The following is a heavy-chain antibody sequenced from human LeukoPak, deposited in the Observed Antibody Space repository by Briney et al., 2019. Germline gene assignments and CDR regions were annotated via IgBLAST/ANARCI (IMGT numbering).Heavy chain of an antibody. CDR3: ARDQESSTFDC. D-gene: IGHD3-10*01. J-gene: IGHJ4*02. CDR1: GYTFTSHG. V-gene: IGHV7-4-1*02. CDR2: ISTNTGNP. Sequence: ASVKVSCKASGYTFTSHGVNWVRQAPGQGLEWMGWISTNTGNPTYARAFTGRFVFSLDTSVSTAYLHISGLKAEDTAIYYCARDQESSTFDCWGQGTLVTVSS.